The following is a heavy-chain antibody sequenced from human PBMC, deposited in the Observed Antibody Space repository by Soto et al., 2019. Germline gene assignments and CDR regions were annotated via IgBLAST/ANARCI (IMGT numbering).Heavy chain of an antibody. CDR3: ARRGIYDFWSGLFD. J-gene: IGHJ4*02. D-gene: IGHD3-3*01. Sequence: PSETLSLTCTVSGGSVSSDDHYWNWIRQSPGRGLEWIGYLFSGTTSYTPSLTGRVSISRDKSKNQFSLKLTSVSAADTAVYFCARRGIYDFWSGLFDWGQGTRVTVSS. V-gene: IGHV4-30-4*01. CDR1: GGSVSSDDHY. CDR2: LFSGTT.